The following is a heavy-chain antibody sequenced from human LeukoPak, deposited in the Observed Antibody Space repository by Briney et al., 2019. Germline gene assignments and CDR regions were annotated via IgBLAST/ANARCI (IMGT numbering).Heavy chain of an antibody. CDR1: GGSFSGYY. Sequence: SETLSLTCAVYGGSFSGYYWSWIRQPPGKGLEWIGEINHSGITNYNPSLTGRATISVDTSKNQFSLNLRSVTAADTFVFLGEDGIRYNWNEVGYWGQGTLVTVSS. V-gene: IGHV4-34*01. CDR3: EDGIRYNWNEVGY. J-gene: IGHJ4*02. CDR2: INHSGIT. D-gene: IGHD1-20*01.